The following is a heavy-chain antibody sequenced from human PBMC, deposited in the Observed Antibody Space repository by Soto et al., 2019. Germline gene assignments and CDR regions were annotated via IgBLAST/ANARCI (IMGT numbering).Heavy chain of an antibody. CDR3: ARSYLRYDKWFDP. V-gene: IGHV4-39*01. D-gene: IGHD3-9*01. Sequence: QLQLQESGPGLVKPSETLSLTCTVSGGSISSSAYYWGWIRRPPGKGLEWIGSIYYSGSTYYNSSLKSRVTISVDTSKNQFSLKLSSVTAADTAVYYYARSYLRYDKWFDPWGQGALVTVSS. J-gene: IGHJ5*02. CDR1: GGSISSSAYY. CDR2: IYYSGST.